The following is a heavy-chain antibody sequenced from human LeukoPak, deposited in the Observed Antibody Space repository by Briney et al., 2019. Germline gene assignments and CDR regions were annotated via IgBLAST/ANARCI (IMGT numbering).Heavy chain of an antibody. J-gene: IGHJ5*02. CDR2: MYYSGST. CDR1: GDSINSHH. CDR3: ARDTYDYYFDP. Sequence: SETLSLTCTVSGDSINSHHWNWIRQPPGKGLEWIGYMYYSGSTMYNRSIKSRVAISIDTSKNQFSLKLSSVTAADTAVYYCARDTYDYYFDPWGQGILVTVSS. D-gene: IGHD1-26*01. V-gene: IGHV4-59*11.